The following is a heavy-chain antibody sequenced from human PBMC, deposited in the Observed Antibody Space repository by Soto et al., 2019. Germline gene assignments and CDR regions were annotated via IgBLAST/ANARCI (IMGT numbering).Heavy chain of an antibody. CDR2: IYSGGST. Sequence: PGGSLRLSCAASGFTVSSNYMSWVRQAPGKGLEWVSVIYSGGSTYYADSVKGRFTISRDNSKDTLYLQMNSLRAEDTAVFYCARSVRGVVNTGIDYWGQGTLVTVSS. V-gene: IGHV3-53*05. J-gene: IGHJ4*02. CDR1: GFTVSSNY. D-gene: IGHD3-10*01. CDR3: ARSVRGVVNTGIDY.